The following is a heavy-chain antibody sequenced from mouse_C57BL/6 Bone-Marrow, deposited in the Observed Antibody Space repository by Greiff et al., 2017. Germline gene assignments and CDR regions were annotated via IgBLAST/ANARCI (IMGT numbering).Heavy chain of an antibody. CDR1: GYTFTSYG. V-gene: IGHV1-81*01. Sequence: QVQLQQSGAELARPGASVKLSCKASGYTFTSYGISWVKQRTGQGLEWIGEIYPRSGNTYYNETFKGKATLTADKSSSTAYMELRSLTSEDSAVYFCARKGIYGSIYYFDYWGQGTTLTVSS. CDR3: ARKGIYGSIYYFDY. J-gene: IGHJ2*01. CDR2: IYPRSGNT. D-gene: IGHD1-1*01.